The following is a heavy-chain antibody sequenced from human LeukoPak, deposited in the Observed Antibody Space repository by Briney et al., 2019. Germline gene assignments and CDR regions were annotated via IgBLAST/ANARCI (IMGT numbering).Heavy chain of an antibody. V-gene: IGHV1-18*04. CDR2: ISAYNGNT. D-gene: IGHD6-13*01. CDR3: ARVLSSSWYPPFDY. CDR1: GYTFTSYG. J-gene: IGHJ4*02. Sequence: ASVKVSCKASGYTFTSYGISWVRQAPGQGLEWMGWISAYNGNTNYAQKLQGRVTMTTDTSTSTAYMELRSLRSDDTAVYYCARVLSSSWYPPFDYWGQETLVTVSS.